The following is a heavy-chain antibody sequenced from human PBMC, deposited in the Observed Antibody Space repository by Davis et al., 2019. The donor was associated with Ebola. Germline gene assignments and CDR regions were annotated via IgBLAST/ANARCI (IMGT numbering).Heavy chain of an antibody. Sequence: AASVKVSCKASGGTFSSYAISWVRQAPGQGLEWMGGIIPIFGTANYAQKFQGRVTITADESTSTAYMELSSLRSEDTAVYYCAKPSKRFRELLSSYYYGMDVWGQGTTVTVSS. CDR1: GGTFSSYA. D-gene: IGHD3-10*01. CDR2: IIPIFGTA. V-gene: IGHV1-69*13. CDR3: AKPSKRFRELLSSYYYGMDV. J-gene: IGHJ6*02.